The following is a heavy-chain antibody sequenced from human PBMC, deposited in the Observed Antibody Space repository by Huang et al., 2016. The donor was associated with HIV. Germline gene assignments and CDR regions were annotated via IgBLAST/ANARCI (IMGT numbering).Heavy chain of an antibody. CDR3: AKDARAFGSGSYPSHYYFDY. V-gene: IGHV3-23*01. J-gene: IGHJ4*02. Sequence: TISGSGGSRYYADSVKGRFTISRDNANNKMCMQMNNLRADDTAVYYCAKDARAFGSGSYPSHYYFDYWGQGTLVTVSS. D-gene: IGHD3-10*01. CDR2: ISGSGGSR.